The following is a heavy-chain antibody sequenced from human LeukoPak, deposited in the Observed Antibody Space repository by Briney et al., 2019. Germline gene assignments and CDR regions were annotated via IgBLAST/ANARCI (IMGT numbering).Heavy chain of an antibody. CDR3: AKSSGSYFKDYFDY. J-gene: IGHJ4*02. D-gene: IGHD1-26*01. CDR2: DGSNK. CDR1: GFSFSDYG. Sequence: GGSLRLSCAASGFSFSDYGMHWVRQAPGKGLEWVAHDGSNKYYADSVKGRFTISRDNSKNTLYLQMNSLRAEDTAVYYCAKSSGSYFKDYFDYWGQGTLVTVSS. V-gene: IGHV3-30*02.